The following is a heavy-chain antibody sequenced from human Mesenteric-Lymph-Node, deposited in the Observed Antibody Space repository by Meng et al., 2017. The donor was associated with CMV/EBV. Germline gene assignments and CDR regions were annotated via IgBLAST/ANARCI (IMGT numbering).Heavy chain of an antibody. CDR3: AGGIAAAGSRWFDP. CDR2: IIPILGIA. J-gene: IGHJ5*02. Sequence: QVQLVQSGAEVKKPGSSVTLSCKSSGGTFSSYTISWLRQAPGQGLEWMGRIIPILGIANYAQKFQGRVTITADKSTSTAYTELSSLRSEDTAVYYCAGGIAAAGSRWFDPWGQGTLVTVSS. D-gene: IGHD6-13*01. V-gene: IGHV1-69*02. CDR1: GGTFSSYT.